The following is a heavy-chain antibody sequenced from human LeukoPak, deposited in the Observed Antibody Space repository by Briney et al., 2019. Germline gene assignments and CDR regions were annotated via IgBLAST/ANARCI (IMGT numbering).Heavy chain of an antibody. V-gene: IGHV3-23*01. Sequence: GGSLRLSCAASGFTFSSYAMSWVRQAPGKGLEWVSAISGSGGSTYYADSVKGRFTIPRDNSKNTLYLQMNSLRAEDTAVYYCAKVRSSGWYFWDYWGQGTLVTVSS. CDR3: AKVRSSGWYFWDY. CDR1: GFTFSSYA. D-gene: IGHD6-19*01. CDR2: ISGSGGST. J-gene: IGHJ4*02.